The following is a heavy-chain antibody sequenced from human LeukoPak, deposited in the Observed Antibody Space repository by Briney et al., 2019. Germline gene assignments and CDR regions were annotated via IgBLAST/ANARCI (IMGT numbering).Heavy chain of an antibody. CDR3: ARAYDSSGGGNWFDP. CDR1: GYTFTSYY. J-gene: IGHJ5*02. Sequence: ASVKVSCKASGYTFTSYYMHWVRQAPGQGLEWMGRINPNSGGTNYAQKFQGRVTMTRDTSISTAYMELSRLRSDDTAVYYCARAYDSSGGGNWFDPWGQGTLVTVSS. CDR2: INPNSGGT. V-gene: IGHV1-2*06. D-gene: IGHD3-22*01.